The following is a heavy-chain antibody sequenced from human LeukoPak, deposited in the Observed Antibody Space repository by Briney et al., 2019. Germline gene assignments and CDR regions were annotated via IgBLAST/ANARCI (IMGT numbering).Heavy chain of an antibody. CDR2: ISAYNGKT. D-gene: IGHD2-15*01. CDR1: GYTFTSYG. V-gene: IGHV1-18*01. Sequence: ASVNVSCKASGYTFTSYGISWVRQAPGQGLEWMGWISAYNGKTNYGQKLQGRVTMTTDTSTSTAYMELRRLRSDDTAVYYCGKDFRQRYCSGGSCYSPYWGQGTLVTVSS. J-gene: IGHJ4*02. CDR3: GKDFRQRYCSGGSCYSPY.